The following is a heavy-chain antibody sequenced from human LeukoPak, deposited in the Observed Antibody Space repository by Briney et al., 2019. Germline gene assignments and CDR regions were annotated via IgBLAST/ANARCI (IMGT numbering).Heavy chain of an antibody. CDR1: GFTVSSNY. CDR2: IYSGGST. V-gene: IGHV3-66*02. J-gene: IGHJ6*02. Sequence: GGSLSLSCAASGFTVSSNYMSWVRQAPGKGLEWVSVIYSGGSTYYADSVKGRFTISRDNSKNTLYLQMNSLRAEDTAVYYCASSSRYYYYGMDVWGQGTTVTVSS. CDR3: ASSSRYYYYGMDV.